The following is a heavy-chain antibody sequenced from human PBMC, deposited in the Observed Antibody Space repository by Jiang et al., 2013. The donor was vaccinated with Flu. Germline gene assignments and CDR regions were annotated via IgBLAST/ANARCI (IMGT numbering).Heavy chain of an antibody. CDR3: ARGLHSGYGGNPLSY. Sequence: LLKPSETLSLTCAVYGGSFSGYYWSWIRQPPGKGLEWIGEINHSGSTNYNPSLKSRVTISVDTSKNQFSLKLSSVTAADTAVYYCARGLHSGYGGNPLSYWGQRTLVTVSS. J-gene: IGHJ4*02. V-gene: IGHV4-34*01. CDR2: INHSGST. CDR1: GGSFSGYY. D-gene: IGHD4-23*01.